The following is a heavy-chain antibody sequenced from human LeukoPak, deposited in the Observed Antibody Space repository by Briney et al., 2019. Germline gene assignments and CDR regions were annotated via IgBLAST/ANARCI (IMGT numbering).Heavy chain of an antibody. CDR1: GYTFTGYY. V-gene: IGHV1-2*02. D-gene: IGHD3-9*01. CDR2: INPNSGGT. CDR3: ARDFRSSVLRYFDWLSYNWFDP. Sequence: ASVKVSCKASGYTFTGYYMHWVRQAPGQGLERMGWINPNSGGTNYAQKFQGRVTMTRDTSISTACMELSRLRSDDTAVYYCARDFRSSVLRYFDWLSYNWFDPWGQGTLVTVSS. J-gene: IGHJ5*02.